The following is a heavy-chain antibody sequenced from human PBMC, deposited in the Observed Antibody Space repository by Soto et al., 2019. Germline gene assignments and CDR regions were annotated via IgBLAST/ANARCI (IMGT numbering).Heavy chain of an antibody. D-gene: IGHD2-2*01. CDR3: AKDFISTSGGGGFVP. CDR2: ISWNSGSI. CDR1: GFTFDDYA. Sequence: EVQLVESGGGLVQPGRSLRLSCAASGFTFDDYAMHWVRQAPGKGLEWVSGISWNSGSIGYADSVKGRFTISRDNAKNTLYRQMNSLRAEDTALYYCAKDFISTSGGGGFVPWGQGTLVTVSS. J-gene: IGHJ5*02. V-gene: IGHV3-9*01.